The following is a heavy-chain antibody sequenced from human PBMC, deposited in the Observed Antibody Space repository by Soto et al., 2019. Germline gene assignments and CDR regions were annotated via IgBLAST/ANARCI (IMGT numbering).Heavy chain of an antibody. Sequence: EVQLLESGGGLVQPGGSLRISCAASGFDFSNYGMSWVRQAPGKGLEWVSAISGTAHASYYAASVKCRFTISRDNSKNTLYLHMNSLRVEDTAVYFCVKDAPQPFSDWGQGTLVTVSS. CDR1: GFDFSNYG. J-gene: IGHJ4*02. D-gene: IGHD3-3*02. CDR3: VKDAPQPFSD. V-gene: IGHV3-23*01. CDR2: ISGTAHAS.